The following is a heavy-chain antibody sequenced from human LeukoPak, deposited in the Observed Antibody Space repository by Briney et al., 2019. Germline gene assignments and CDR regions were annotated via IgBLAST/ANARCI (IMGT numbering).Heavy chain of an antibody. D-gene: IGHD6-19*01. CDR2: IDGRGATI. J-gene: IGHJ3*01. CDR3: VRDGISVAANAFDV. V-gene: IGHV3-48*03. CDR1: GFTFSTSE. Sequence: GGSLRLSCAASGFTFSTSEMNWVRQAPGKGLEWLSYIDGRGATIFYADSVKGRFTISRDNAKNSLYLQMYSLRVEDTALYYCVRDGISVAANAFDVWGQGTMVTVSS.